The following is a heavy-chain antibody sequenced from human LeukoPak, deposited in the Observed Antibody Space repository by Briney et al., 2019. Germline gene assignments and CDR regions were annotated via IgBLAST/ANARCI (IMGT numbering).Heavy chain of an antibody. CDR2: INPNSGGT. V-gene: IGHV1-2*02. D-gene: IGHD2-2*03. J-gene: IGHJ3*02. Sequence: GASVKVSCKASGDTFTGYHIHWVRQAPGQGLEWMGWINPNSGGTNFAQKFQGRVTMTRDTSISTAYMELSRLRSDDTAVYYCARGLDIVVVPAAMGGAFDIWGQGTMVTVSS. CDR3: ARGLDIVVVPAAMGGAFDI. CDR1: GDTFTGYH.